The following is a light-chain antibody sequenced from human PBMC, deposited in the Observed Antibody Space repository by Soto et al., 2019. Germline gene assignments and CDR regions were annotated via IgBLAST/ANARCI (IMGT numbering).Light chain of an antibody. CDR2: GAS. V-gene: IGKV3-15*01. CDR1: QSVSSN. J-gene: IGKJ4*01. Sequence: GERATLSCRASQSVSSNLAWYQQKPGQAPRLLIYGASTRATRIPARFSGSGSGTEFTLTISSLQSEDFAVYYCQQYNNWPPLTFGGETKVDIE. CDR3: QQYNNWPPLT.